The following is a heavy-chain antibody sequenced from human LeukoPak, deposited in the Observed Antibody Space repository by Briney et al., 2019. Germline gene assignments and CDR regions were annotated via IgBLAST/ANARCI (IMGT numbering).Heavy chain of an antibody. V-gene: IGHV1-2*02. CDR3: AREARIAAAGRNNWFDP. J-gene: IGHJ5*02. CDR2: INPNSGGT. Sequence: ASVKVPCKASGHTFTGYYMHWVRQAPGQGLEWMGWINPNSGGTNYAQKFQGRVTMTRDTSISTAYMELSRLRSDDTAVYYCAREARIAAAGRNNWFDPWGQGPWSPSPQ. D-gene: IGHD6-13*01. CDR1: GHTFTGYY.